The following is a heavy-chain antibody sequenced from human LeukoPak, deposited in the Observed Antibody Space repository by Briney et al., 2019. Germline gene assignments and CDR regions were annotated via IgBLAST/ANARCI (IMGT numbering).Heavy chain of an antibody. D-gene: IGHD3-16*01. CDR1: GYTFTGCG. CDR2: ISAYNGNT. J-gene: IGHJ6*02. Sequence: ASVKVSCKASGYTFTGCGISWVRQAPGQGLELMGWISAYNGNTNYAQTLQGRVTMTTDTSTSTANMELRSLRSDDTAVYYCAREGGLQGMDVWGQGTTVTVSS. V-gene: IGHV1-18*01. CDR3: AREGGLQGMDV.